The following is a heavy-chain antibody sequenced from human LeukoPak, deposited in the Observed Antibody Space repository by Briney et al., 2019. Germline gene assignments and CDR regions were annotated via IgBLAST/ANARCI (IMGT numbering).Heavy chain of an antibody. V-gene: IGHV3-21*01. CDR3: ARVVWVAGNEDYYYYYGMDV. D-gene: IGHD6-19*01. J-gene: IGHJ6*02. Sequence: PGGSLRLSCAASGFTFSSYSINWVRQAPGKGLEWVSSISSSSSYIYYADSVKGRFTISRDNAKNSLYLQMNSLRAEDTAVYFCARVVWVAGNEDYYYYYGMDVWGQGTTVTVSS. CDR1: GFTFSSYS. CDR2: ISSSSSYI.